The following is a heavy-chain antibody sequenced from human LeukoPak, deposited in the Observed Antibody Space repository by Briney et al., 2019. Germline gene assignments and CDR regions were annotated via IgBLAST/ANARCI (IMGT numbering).Heavy chain of an antibody. CDR2: IIPIFGTA. CDR1: GGTFSSYA. J-gene: IGHJ6*03. Sequence: SVKVSCKASGGTFSSYAISWVRQAPGQGLEWMGGIIPIFGTANYAQKFQGRVTITADKSTSTAYMELSSLRSEDTAVYYCARDRLWFGEFKVSYYMDVWGKGTTVTVSS. D-gene: IGHD3-10*01. CDR3: ARDRLWFGEFKVSYYMDV. V-gene: IGHV1-69*06.